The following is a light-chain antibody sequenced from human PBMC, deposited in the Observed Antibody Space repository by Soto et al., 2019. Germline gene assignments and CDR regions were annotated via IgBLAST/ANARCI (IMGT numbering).Light chain of an antibody. CDR1: SSDLGDFNY. CDR2: EVS. CDR3: SSHTPSNTLV. J-gene: IGLJ3*02. Sequence: QSALTQPASVSGSPGQSITISCTGTSSDLGDFNYVSWYQQHPGKAPKVLIIEVSNRPSGVSNRFSGSKSGNTASLTISGLQPADEADYYCSSHTPSNTLVFGGGTKLTVL. V-gene: IGLV2-14*01.